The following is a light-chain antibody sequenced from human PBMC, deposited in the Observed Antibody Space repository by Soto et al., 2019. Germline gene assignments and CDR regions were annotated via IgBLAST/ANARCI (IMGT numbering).Light chain of an antibody. CDR2: EVS. J-gene: IGLJ3*02. CDR3: SSYTSSSTWV. Sequence: QSALTQPASVSGSPGQSITISWTGTSRDVGGYNYVSWYQQHPGKAPKLMIYEVSNRPSGVSNRFSGSKSGNTASLTVFGLQAEDEADYYCSSYTSSSTWVFGGGTKLTVL. V-gene: IGLV2-14*01. CDR1: SRDVGGYNY.